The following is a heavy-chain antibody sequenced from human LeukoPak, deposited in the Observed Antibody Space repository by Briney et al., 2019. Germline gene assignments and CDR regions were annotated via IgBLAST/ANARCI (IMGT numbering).Heavy chain of an antibody. CDR3: AKDREAIAVADYYFDY. J-gene: IGHJ4*02. CDR1: GLTFSSYG. CDR2: ITYDGSNK. Sequence: GGSLRLSCAASGLTFSSYGMQWVSQAPGKGLEWVAVITYDGSNKSYADSVKGRFTISRDNSKNTLYLQMNSLRAEDTAVYYGAKDREAIAVADYYFDYWGQGTLVTVSS. D-gene: IGHD6-19*01. V-gene: IGHV3-30*18.